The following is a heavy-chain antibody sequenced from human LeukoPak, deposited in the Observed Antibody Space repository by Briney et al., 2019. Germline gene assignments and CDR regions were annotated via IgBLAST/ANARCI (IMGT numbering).Heavy chain of an antibody. D-gene: IGHD3-10*01. CDR3: ARDLLRITMVRGVISY. CDR1: GYTSTGYY. V-gene: IGHV1-2*02. J-gene: IGHJ4*02. CDR2: INPNSGGT. Sequence: GASVKVSCKASGYTSTGYYMHWVRQAPGQGLEWMGWINPNSGGTNYAQKFQGRVTMTRDTSISTAYMELSRLRSDDTAVYYCARDLLRITMVRGVISYWGQGTLVTVSS.